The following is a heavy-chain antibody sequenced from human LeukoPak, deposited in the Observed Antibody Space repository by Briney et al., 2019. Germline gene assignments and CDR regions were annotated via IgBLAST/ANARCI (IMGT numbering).Heavy chain of an antibody. Sequence: GGSLRLSCAASEFTFSKFPMGWVRQAPGRGLEWVSAISASGDVTFHADSVRGRFTISRHNSKSTLYLQMNSLRAEDTAVYYCVIESGSYWGQGTLVTVCS. J-gene: IGHJ4*02. CDR3: VIESGSY. D-gene: IGHD3-3*01. CDR1: EFTFSKFP. V-gene: IGHV3-23*01. CDR2: ISASGDVT.